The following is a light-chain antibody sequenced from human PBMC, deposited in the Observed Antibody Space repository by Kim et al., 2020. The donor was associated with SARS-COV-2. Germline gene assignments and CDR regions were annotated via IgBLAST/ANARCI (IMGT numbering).Light chain of an antibody. J-gene: IGKJ1*01. CDR3: QQTYSASRT. V-gene: IGKV1-39*01. CDR2: TGS. Sequence: GSVGDRVTITCRASQDSSRYLNWYQPKPGKAPRLLIYTGSSLQSGVPSRFTGSGSETDFTLTISSLQPEDFATYYCQQTYSASRTFGQGTKVDIK. CDR1: QDSSRY.